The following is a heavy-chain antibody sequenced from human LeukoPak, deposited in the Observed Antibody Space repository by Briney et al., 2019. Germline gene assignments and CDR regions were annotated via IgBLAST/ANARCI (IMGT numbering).Heavy chain of an antibody. Sequence: GRSLRLSCAASGFTFSSYGMHWVRQAPGMGPEWVAVISYDGSNKYYADSVKGRFTISRDNSKNTLYLQMNSLRAEDTAVYYCAKDGEWELLPPGWFDPWGQGTLVTVSS. CDR1: GFTFSSYG. V-gene: IGHV3-30*18. CDR2: ISYDGSNK. J-gene: IGHJ5*02. CDR3: AKDGEWELLPPGWFDP. D-gene: IGHD1-26*01.